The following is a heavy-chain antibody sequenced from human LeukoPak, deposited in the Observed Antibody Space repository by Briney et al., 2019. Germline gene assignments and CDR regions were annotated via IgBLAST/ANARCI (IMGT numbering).Heavy chain of an antibody. CDR3: ARERYSYGGAFDI. D-gene: IGHD5-18*01. CDR1: GFTFSSYG. V-gene: IGHV3-30*02. CDR2: IRYDGSNK. Sequence: GGSLRLSCAASGFTFSSYGMHWVRQAPGKGLEWVAFIRYDGSNKYYADSVKGRFTISRDNSKNTLYLQMNSLRAEDTAVYYCARERYSYGGAFDIWGQGTMVTVSS. J-gene: IGHJ3*02.